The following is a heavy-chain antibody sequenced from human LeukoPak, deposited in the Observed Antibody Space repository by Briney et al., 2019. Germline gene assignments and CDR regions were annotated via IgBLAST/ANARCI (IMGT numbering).Heavy chain of an antibody. D-gene: IGHD5-24*01. Sequence: AGGSLRLSCSASGFAFSGFGMHWVRQAPGKGLEWLAVIWYDGGNSYYADSVKGRSSISRDNSKNTLYLQINSLRAEDTAVYYCAEDRGDGYNRDHFDYWGQGTLVTVSS. CDR1: GFAFSGFG. J-gene: IGHJ4*02. CDR3: AEDRGDGYNRDHFDY. V-gene: IGHV3-33*06. CDR2: IWYDGGNS.